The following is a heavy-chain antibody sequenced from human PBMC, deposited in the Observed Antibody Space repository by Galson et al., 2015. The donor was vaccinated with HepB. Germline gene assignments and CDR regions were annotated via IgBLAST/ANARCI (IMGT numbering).Heavy chain of an antibody. CDR3: ARDFTFDH. Sequence: SVKVSCKASGYSSNIYFIHWVRQAPGQGLEWMGWINPISGGTNYEEKFQDRLALTRDTSISTFYMELKSLQSDDTAVYYCARDFTFDHWGQGTLVTVSS. V-gene: IGHV1-2*02. J-gene: IGHJ4*02. CDR2: INPISGGT. CDR1: GYSSNIYF. D-gene: IGHD3-10*01.